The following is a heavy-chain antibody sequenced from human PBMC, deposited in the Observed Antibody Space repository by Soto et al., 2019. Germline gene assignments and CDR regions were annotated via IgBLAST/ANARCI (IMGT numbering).Heavy chain of an antibody. CDR2: IYYRGST. J-gene: IGHJ6*02. V-gene: IGHV4-39*01. CDR3: ARQALYSSGHNRVRNYYYYGMDV. Sequence: QLQLQESGPGLVKPSETLSLTCTVSGGSISSSSYYWGWIRQPPGKGLEWIGSIYYRGSTYYNPSLKSRVTISVDTSKNQFSLKLRSVTAAHTAVYYCARQALYSSGHNRVRNYYYYGMDVWGQGTTVTVSS. D-gene: IGHD6-19*01. CDR1: GGSISSSSYY.